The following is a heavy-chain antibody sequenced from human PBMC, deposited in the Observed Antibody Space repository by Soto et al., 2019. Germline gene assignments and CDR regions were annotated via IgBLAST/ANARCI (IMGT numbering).Heavy chain of an antibody. CDR3: VREGRGSFDF. J-gene: IGHJ3*01. CDR1: GFIFTNYA. D-gene: IGHD5-12*01. CDR2: TGGRGNSA. V-gene: IGHV3-23*01. Sequence: GGSLRLSCAASGFIFTNYAMNWVRQAPGKGLEWVSVTGGRGNSAYYADSVQGRFTISRGNSKNTLSLQMSSLTADDTAIYYCVREGRGSFDFWGRGTMVTVSS.